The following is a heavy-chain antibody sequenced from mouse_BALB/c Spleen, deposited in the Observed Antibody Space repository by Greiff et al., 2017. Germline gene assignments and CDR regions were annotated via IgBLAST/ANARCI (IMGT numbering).Heavy chain of an antibody. Sequence: EVMLVESGGGLVQPGGSLKLSCAASGFTFSSYGMSWVRQTPDKRLELVATINSNGGSTYYPDSVKGRFTISRDNAKNTLYLQMSSLKSEDTAMYYCARERRDGNYGYWGQGTTLTVSS. CDR2: INSNGGST. CDR1: GFTFSSYG. CDR3: ARERRDGNYGY. V-gene: IGHV5-6-3*01. D-gene: IGHD2-1*01. J-gene: IGHJ2*01.